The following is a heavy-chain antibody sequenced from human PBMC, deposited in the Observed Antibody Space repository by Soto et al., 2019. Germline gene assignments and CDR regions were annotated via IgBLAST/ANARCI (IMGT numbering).Heavy chain of an antibody. Sequence: GGSLRLSCVASGFTFNTNAMSWVRQAPGKGLEWVSGISAGGGSTYYAGSVKGRCAISRDDAKNTLFLQMRSLRDEDTAVYYCAKVRGTYAIVDYWGQGALVTVSS. J-gene: IGHJ4*02. V-gene: IGHV3-23*01. CDR2: ISAGGGST. D-gene: IGHD1-26*01. CDR1: GFTFNTNA. CDR3: AKVRGTYAIVDY.